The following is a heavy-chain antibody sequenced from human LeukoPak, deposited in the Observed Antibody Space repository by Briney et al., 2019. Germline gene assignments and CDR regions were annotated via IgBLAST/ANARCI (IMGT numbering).Heavy chain of an antibody. J-gene: IGHJ3*01. D-gene: IGHD1-26*01. CDR2: IRSTTNGGSA. V-gene: IGHV3-15*01. CDR1: GFTFHDAW. CDR3: TSGEMSAFDL. Sequence: SGASGFTFHDAWLNWVRQAPGKGLEWLGRIRSTTNGGSAQYAAPVKGRFFLSRDDSERTAYLQMNSLKTDDTALYYCTSGEMSAFDLWGQGAMVTVSS.